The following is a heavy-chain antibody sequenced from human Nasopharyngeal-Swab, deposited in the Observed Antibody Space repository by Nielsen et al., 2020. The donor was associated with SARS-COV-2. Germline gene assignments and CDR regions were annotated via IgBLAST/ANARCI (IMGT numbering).Heavy chain of an antibody. D-gene: IGHD6-13*01. CDR2: IYTSGST. J-gene: IGHJ6*02. CDR3: ARDEPSSWSNTYYYYGMDV. V-gene: IGHV4-4*07. Sequence: WIRQPPGKGLEWIGRIYTSGSTNHNPSLKSRVTMSVDTSKNQFSLKLSSVTAADTAVYYCARDEPSSWSNTYYYYGMDVWGQGTTVTVSS.